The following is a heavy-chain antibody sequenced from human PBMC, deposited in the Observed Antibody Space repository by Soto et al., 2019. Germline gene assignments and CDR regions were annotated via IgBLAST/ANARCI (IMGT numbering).Heavy chain of an antibody. CDR3: ARGNDWKRSTSDT. CDR1: GGSLTDHY. V-gene: IGHV4-59*11. J-gene: IGHJ3*02. CDR2: VYYSGGT. D-gene: IGHD2-21*01. Sequence: QVQLQESGPGLVKPSETLSLTCTVAGGSLTDHYWNWFRQSPGKGLHWIGYVYYSGGTNYNTSLSSRVTMSVATSKNQFSLNLRSVTAADTAVYYCARGNDWKRSTSDTWGQGTMVCVSS.